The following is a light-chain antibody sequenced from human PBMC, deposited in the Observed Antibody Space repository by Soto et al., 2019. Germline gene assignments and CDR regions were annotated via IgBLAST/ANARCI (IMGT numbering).Light chain of an antibody. CDR3: SSYTSSSTLFYV. Sequence: QSALTQPASVSGSPGQSITISCTGTSSDDGGYNYVSWYQQHPGKAPKLMIYAVSNRPSGVSNRFSGSKSGNTASLTISGLQAEDEADYYCSSYTSSSTLFYVFGTGTKVTVL. V-gene: IGLV2-14*01. CDR1: SSDDGGYNY. CDR2: AVS. J-gene: IGLJ1*01.